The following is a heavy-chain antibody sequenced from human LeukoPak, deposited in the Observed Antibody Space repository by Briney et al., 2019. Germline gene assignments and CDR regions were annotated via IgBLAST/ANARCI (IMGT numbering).Heavy chain of an antibody. CDR3: ARFDYYDSSGYYYGY. Sequence: SETLSLTCTVSGGSISSHYWSWIRQPPGKGLEWIGYIYYSGSTNYNPSLKSRVTISVDTSKNQFSLKLSSVTAADTAVYYCARFDYYDSSGYYYGYWGQGTLVTVSS. CDR1: GGSISSHY. V-gene: IGHV4-59*11. CDR2: IYYSGST. D-gene: IGHD3-22*01. J-gene: IGHJ4*02.